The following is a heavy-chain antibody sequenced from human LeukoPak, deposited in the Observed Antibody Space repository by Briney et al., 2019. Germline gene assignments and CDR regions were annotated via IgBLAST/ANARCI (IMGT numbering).Heavy chain of an antibody. Sequence: GGSLRLSCAASGFTFSSYSMNWVRQAPGKGLEWVSAVRGSDGTTYYADSVKGRFTISRDNSRNTVSLQMNSLRAEDTAIYYCARAKGVITTNWFDPWGQGTLVTVSS. CDR3: ARAKGVITTNWFDP. CDR1: GFTFSSYS. V-gene: IGHV3-23*01. J-gene: IGHJ5*02. CDR2: VRGSDGTT. D-gene: IGHD3-3*01.